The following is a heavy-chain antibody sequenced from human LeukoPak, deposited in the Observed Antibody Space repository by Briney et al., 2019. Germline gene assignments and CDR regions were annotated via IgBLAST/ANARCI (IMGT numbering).Heavy chain of an antibody. V-gene: IGHV3-23*01. CDR2: ISASGAGT. CDR1: GFSVTNNY. D-gene: IGHD1-14*01. J-gene: IGHJ4*02. CDR3: AKDWSGSDYFDY. Sequence: PGGSLRLSCAASGFSVTNNYMSWVRQAPGKGLEWVSSISASGAGTYYADSVKGRFTISRDNSENTVYLQMNSLRAEDTAIYYCAKDWSGSDYFDYWGQGTLVTVSS.